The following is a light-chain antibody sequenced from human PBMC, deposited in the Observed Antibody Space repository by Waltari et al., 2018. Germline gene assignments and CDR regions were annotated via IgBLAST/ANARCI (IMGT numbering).Light chain of an antibody. CDR3: QQSNSFPLT. V-gene: IGKV1-12*01. Sequence: DIQMTQSPSSVSASVGARVTITCRASQGISSWIAWYQQKPGKPPKLLIYAASSLQTGVPSRFRGSGSGRDFTLTISSLQPEDFATYYCQQSNSFPLTFGGGTRVEIE. CDR2: AAS. CDR1: QGISSW. J-gene: IGKJ4*01.